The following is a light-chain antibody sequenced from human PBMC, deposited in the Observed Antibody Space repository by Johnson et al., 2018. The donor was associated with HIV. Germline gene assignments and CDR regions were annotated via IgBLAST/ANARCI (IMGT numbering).Light chain of an antibody. CDR1: SSNIGNKY. CDR2: ENT. Sequence: QSVLTQPPSVSAAPGQKVTISCSGSSSNIGNKYVSWYQQLPGTAPKLLIYENTKRPSGIPDRFSGSKSGTSATLDITGLQTGDEADYYCGTWDSSLGAHYVFGSGTEVTVL. V-gene: IGLV1-51*02. J-gene: IGLJ1*01. CDR3: GTWDSSLGAHYV.